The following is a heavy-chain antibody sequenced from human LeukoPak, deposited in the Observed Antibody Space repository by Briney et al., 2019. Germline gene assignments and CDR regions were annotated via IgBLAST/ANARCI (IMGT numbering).Heavy chain of an antibody. D-gene: IGHD3-9*01. CDR3: ARDALYYDILTGYYNGGYFDY. CDR2: IYHSGST. Sequence: RPSETLSLTCTVSGYSISSGYYWGWIRQPPGKGLEWIGSIYHSGSTYYNPSLKSRVTMSVDTSKNQFSLKLSSVTAADTAVYYCARDALYYDILTGYYNGGYFDYWGQGTLVTVSS. J-gene: IGHJ4*02. CDR1: GYSISSGYY. V-gene: IGHV4-38-2*02.